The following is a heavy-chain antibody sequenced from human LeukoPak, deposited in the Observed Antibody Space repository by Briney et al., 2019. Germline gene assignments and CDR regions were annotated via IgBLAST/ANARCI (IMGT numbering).Heavy chain of an antibody. V-gene: IGHV3-30*18. CDR2: ISYDGSNK. Sequence: GGSLRLSCAASGFTFSSYGMHWVRQAPGKGLEWVAVISYDGSNKYYADSVKGRFTISRDNSKNTLYLQMNSLRAEDTAVYHCAKARIAVADYYYYGMDVWGKGTTVTVSS. D-gene: IGHD6-19*01. J-gene: IGHJ6*04. CDR3: AKARIAVADYYYYGMDV. CDR1: GFTFSSYG.